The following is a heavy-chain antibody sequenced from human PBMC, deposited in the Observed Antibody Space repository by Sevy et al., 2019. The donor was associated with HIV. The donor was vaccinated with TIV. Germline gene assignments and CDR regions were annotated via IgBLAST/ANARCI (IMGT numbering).Heavy chain of an antibody. Sequence: GGSLTLSCAASGFTFSDYFMSWIRQAPGKGLEWISYISLSGSTIYYADSVKGRFTISRDNAKNSLYLQMNSLRAEDTAVYYCARENRHCTNGICYGYYGMDVWGQGTTVTVSS. CDR1: GFTFSDYF. V-gene: IGHV3-11*01. CDR2: ISLSGSTI. J-gene: IGHJ6*02. D-gene: IGHD2-8*01. CDR3: ARENRHCTNGICYGYYGMDV.